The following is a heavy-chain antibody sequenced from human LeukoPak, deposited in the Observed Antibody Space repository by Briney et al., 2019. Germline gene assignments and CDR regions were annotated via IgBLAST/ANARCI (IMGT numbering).Heavy chain of an antibody. CDR1: GFTFSSHS. CDR3: ARAQTLFWEFDGFDI. V-gene: IGHV3-69-1*01. D-gene: IGHD3-3*01. Sequence: PGGSLRLSCAASGFTFSSHSINWVRQAPGKGPEWIATMTSTNNIYYADSVKGRFTISRDNAENSVYLQMNSLRDEDTAVYSCARAQTLFWEFDGFDIWGRGTKVTVSS. CDR2: MTSTNNI. J-gene: IGHJ3*02.